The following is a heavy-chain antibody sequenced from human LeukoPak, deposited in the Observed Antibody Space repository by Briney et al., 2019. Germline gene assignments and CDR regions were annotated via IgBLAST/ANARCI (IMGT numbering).Heavy chain of an antibody. CDR2: IYESGTA. CDR1: GGSIKNSYY. Sequence: SETLSLTCTVSGGSIKNSYYWGWVRQPPGKGLEWLGNIYESGTAYYNPSLQSRATISLETSKNQFSLQLNSMTAADTAVYYCARDPNIVSTVTLRAFDIWGQGTMVSVSS. CDR3: ARDPNIVSTVTLRAFDI. D-gene: IGHD5/OR15-5a*01. J-gene: IGHJ3*02. V-gene: IGHV4-39*07.